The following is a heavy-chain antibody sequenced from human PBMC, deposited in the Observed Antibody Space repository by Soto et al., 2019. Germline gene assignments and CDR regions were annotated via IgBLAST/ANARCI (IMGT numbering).Heavy chain of an antibody. CDR1: GFSYSTYW. CDR3: ARDRGYSTFDF. J-gene: IGHJ3*01. CDR2: MNEDGREK. Sequence: GGSLRLSCGASGFSYSTYWMSWVRLAPGKGLEWVANMNEDGREKDYVDSVKGRFTISRDNAKNSLSLQMNNLRAEDTAMYYCARDRGYSTFDFWGQGTVVTVSS. D-gene: IGHD1-26*01. V-gene: IGHV3-7*01.